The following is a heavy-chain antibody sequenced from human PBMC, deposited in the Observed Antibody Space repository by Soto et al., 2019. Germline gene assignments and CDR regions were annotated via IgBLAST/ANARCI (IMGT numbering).Heavy chain of an antibody. D-gene: IGHD6-19*01. CDR1: SESLRGYY. V-gene: IGHV4-34*01. Sequence: SDTLSLTCAVSSESLRGYYCTWILPSPGKGLEWIGEISQSGFTNYNPSLESRVNMSVDTSKSQFSLHLTSVTAADTAVYYCARGLFSSGWYSYFDTWGQGTPVTVSS. CDR2: ISQSGFT. CDR3: ARGLFSSGWYSYFDT. J-gene: IGHJ5*02.